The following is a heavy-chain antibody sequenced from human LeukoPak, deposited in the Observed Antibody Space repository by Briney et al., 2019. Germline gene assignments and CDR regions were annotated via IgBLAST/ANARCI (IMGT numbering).Heavy chain of an antibody. CDR2: INAGNGNT. CDR1: GYTFTSYA. V-gene: IGHV1-3*01. D-gene: IGHD4-17*01. J-gene: IGHJ4*02. CDR3: AKVAQYRDYGDYSFDY. Sequence: ASVKVSCKASGYTFTSYAMHWVRQAPGQRLEWMGWINAGNGNTKYSQKFQGRVTITRDTSASTAYMELSSLRSEDTAVYYCAKVAQYRDYGDYSFDYWGQGTLVTVSS.